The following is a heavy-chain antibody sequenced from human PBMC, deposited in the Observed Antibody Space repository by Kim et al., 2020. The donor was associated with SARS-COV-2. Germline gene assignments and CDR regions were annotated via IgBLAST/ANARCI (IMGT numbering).Heavy chain of an antibody. Sequence: GGSLRLSCAASGFTINTYTMHWVRQAPGKGLEWVACIFSRSETTFYAESVKGRFIISRDNAKNSLSLQMNSLRDEDTAVFYCVREGDKAGVAEASYYGRDVWGLGATVTV. CDR2: IFSRSETT. CDR3: VREGDKAGVAEASYYGRDV. CDR1: GFTINTYT. D-gene: IGHD2-21*01. V-gene: IGHV3-48*02. J-gene: IGHJ6*02.